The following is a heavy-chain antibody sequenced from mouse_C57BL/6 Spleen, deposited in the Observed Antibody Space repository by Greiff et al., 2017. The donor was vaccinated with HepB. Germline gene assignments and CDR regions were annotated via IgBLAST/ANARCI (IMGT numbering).Heavy chain of an antibody. J-gene: IGHJ1*03. D-gene: IGHD1-1*01. Sequence: VQLQHPGAELVKPGASVKLSCKASGYTFTSYWMHWVKQRPGRGLEWIGRIDPNSGGTKYNEKFKSKATLTVDKPSSTAYMQLSSLTSEDSAVYYCARSPTVVATDWYFDVWGTGTTVTVSS. CDR2: IDPNSGGT. V-gene: IGHV1-72*01. CDR1: GYTFTSYW. CDR3: ARSPTVVATDWYFDV.